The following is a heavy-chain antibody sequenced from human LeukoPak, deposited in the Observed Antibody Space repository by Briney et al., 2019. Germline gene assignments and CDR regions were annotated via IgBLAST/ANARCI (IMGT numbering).Heavy chain of an antibody. CDR1: GYSISSGYY. Sequence: PSETLSLTCTVSGYSISSGYYWGWIRQPPGKGLEWIGSIYHSGSTYYNPSLKSRVTISVDTSKNQFSLKLSSVTAADTAVYYCARDLRLRYFDRVYYFDYWGQGTLVTVSS. CDR2: IYHSGST. V-gene: IGHV4-38-2*02. J-gene: IGHJ4*02. CDR3: ARDLRLRYFDRVYYFDY. D-gene: IGHD3-9*01.